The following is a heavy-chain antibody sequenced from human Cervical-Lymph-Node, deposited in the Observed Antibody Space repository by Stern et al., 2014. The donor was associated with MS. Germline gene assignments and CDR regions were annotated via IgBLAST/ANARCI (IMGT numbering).Heavy chain of an antibody. CDR1: GGSVSGFY. J-gene: IGHJ4*02. V-gene: IGHV4-59*02. D-gene: IGHD5-18*01. Sequence: QVQLQESGPGLVKPSETLSLTCTVSGGSVSGFYWSWLRQPPGKGLEWLAYVYHTGSTKDNPSLKSRVTISTDKSKNQFSLRLSSVTPADTALYYCARGVRGGYSSGLGYYYDYWGQGTLVTVSS. CDR3: ARGVRGGYSSGLGYYYDY. CDR2: VYHTGST.